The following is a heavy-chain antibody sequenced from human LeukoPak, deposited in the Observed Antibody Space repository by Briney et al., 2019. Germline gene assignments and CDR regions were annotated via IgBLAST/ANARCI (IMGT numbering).Heavy chain of an antibody. D-gene: IGHD1-1*01. CDR3: AEGNWFDY. J-gene: IGHJ4*02. V-gene: IGHV3-23*01. CDR1: GFIFSSYA. Sequence: TGGSLRLSCAASGFIFSSYAMSWVRQAPGKGLEWVSLISGSGDSTYYADSVKGRFTISRGNSKNTLDLQMNSLRAEDTAVYFCAEGNWFDYWGQGTLVTVSS. CDR2: ISGSGDST.